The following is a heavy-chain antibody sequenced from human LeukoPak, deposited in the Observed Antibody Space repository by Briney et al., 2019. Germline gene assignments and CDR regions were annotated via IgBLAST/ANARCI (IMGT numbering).Heavy chain of an antibody. CDR1: GGSISTYY. CDR2: IYYNGNS. J-gene: IGHJ4*02. CDR3: ARRLAVNPEYYFDF. V-gene: IGHV4-59*08. D-gene: IGHD3-9*01. Sequence: SETLSLTCTVSGGSISTYYWTWIRQPPGKGLEWIGYIYYNGNSNYNPSLKSRVTISEDTSKNQFSLKMNSVTAADTAVYYCARRLAVNPEYYFDFWGQGALVTVSS.